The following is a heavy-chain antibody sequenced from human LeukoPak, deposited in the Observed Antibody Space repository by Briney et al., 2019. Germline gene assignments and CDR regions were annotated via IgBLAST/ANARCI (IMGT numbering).Heavy chain of an antibody. CDR3: AKALTIFGVVITNYFDY. Sequence: GGSLRLSCAASGFTFSSYAMSWVRQAPGKGLEWVSAISGSGGSTYYADSVKGRFTTSRDNSKNTLYLQMNSLRAEDTAVYYCAKALTIFGVVITNYFDYWGQGTLVTVSS. CDR1: GFTFSSYA. CDR2: ISGSGGST. D-gene: IGHD3-3*01. J-gene: IGHJ4*02. V-gene: IGHV3-23*01.